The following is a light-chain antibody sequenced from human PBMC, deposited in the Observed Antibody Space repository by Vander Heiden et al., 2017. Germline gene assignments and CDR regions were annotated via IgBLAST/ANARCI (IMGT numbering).Light chain of an antibody. J-gene: IGKJ1*01. CDR2: AAS. CDR1: QSISSS. CDR3: QQSYNTWT. Sequence: DIQMTQSPSSLSASVGDRVTITCRASQSISSSLNWYQQKPGRAPKLLIYAASRLQSGVPSRFSGSGSGTDFTLTISSLQPEDFASYYCQQSYNTWTFGQGTKVEVK. V-gene: IGKV1-39*01.